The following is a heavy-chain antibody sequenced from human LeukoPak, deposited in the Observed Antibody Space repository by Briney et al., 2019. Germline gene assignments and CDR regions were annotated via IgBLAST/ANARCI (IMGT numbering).Heavy chain of an antibody. CDR3: AKDISGGGYYDSSGYLHD. J-gene: IGHJ4*02. CDR2: ISWDGGST. CDR1: GVTFDDYA. V-gene: IGHV3-43D*03. Sequence: PGGSLRLSCAASGVTFDDYAMHWVRHAPGQGLEWVSLISWDGGSTYYAESVKGRITISRDNSKNSLYLQMNSLRAEDTALYYCAKDISGGGYYDSSGYLHDWGQGTLVTVSS. D-gene: IGHD3-22*01.